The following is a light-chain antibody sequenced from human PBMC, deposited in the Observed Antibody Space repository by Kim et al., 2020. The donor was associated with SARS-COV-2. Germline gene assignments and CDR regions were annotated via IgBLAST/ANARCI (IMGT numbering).Light chain of an antibody. Sequence: LSAGKSVTLTCRASQTVKSNYLAWYQHKPGQAPRLLVYGASFRANGIPDRFSGSGSGTDFTLTISRLEPEDFAVYYCQQYGDSFGTFGQGTKVEIK. CDR2: GAS. J-gene: IGKJ1*01. V-gene: IGKV3-20*01. CDR1: QTVKSNY. CDR3: QQYGDSFGT.